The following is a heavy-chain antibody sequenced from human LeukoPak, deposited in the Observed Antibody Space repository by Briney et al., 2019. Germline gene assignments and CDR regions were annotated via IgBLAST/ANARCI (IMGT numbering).Heavy chain of an antibody. CDR3: ATQPARMYYYDSSGYSLSKD. J-gene: IGHJ4*02. V-gene: IGHV1-24*01. D-gene: IGHD3-22*01. Sequence: ASVKVSCKVSGYTLTELSMHWVRQAPGKGLEWMGGFDPEDGETIYAQKFQGRVTMTEDTSTDTAYMELSSLRSEDTAVYYCATQPARMYYYDSSGYSLSKDWGQGTLVTVSS. CDR2: FDPEDGET. CDR1: GYTLTELS.